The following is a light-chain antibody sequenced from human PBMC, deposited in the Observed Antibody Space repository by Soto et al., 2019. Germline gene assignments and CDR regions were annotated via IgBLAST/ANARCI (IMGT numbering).Light chain of an antibody. V-gene: IGLV2-11*01. CDR3: CSYAGSFYV. J-gene: IGLJ1*01. CDR2: DVS. Sequence: QSALTQPRSVSGSHGQSVTISCTGTSSDVGGYNYVSWYQQHPGKATKLMIYDVSERPSGVPDRFSGSKSGNTASLTISGLQAEDEADYYCCSYAGSFYVFGTGTKLTVL. CDR1: SSDVGGYNY.